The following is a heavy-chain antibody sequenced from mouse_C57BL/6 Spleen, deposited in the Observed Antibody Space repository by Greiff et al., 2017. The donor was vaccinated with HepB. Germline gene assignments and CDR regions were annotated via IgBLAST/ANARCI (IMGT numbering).Heavy chain of an antibody. J-gene: IGHJ2*01. Sequence: EVMLVESGGGLVQPGGSLSLSCAASGFTFTDYYMSWVRQPPGKALEWLGFIRNKANGYTTEYSASVKGRFTISRDNSQSILYLQMNALRAEDSATYYCARLANWYYFDYWGQGTTLTVSS. CDR3: ARLANWYYFDY. CDR2: IRNKANGYTT. V-gene: IGHV7-3*01. CDR1: GFTFTDYY. D-gene: IGHD4-1*02.